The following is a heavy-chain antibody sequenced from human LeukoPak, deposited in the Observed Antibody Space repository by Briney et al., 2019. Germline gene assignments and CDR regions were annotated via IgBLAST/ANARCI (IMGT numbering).Heavy chain of an antibody. V-gene: IGHV1-69*05. CDR3: ARGLEDYDSSGYYFYYFDY. J-gene: IGHJ4*02. CDR1: GGTFSSYA. Sequence: GASVKVSCKASGGTFSSYAISWVRQAPGQGLEWMGGIIPIFGTANYAQKFQGRVTITTDESTSTAYMELSNLRSEDTAVYYCARGLEDYDSSGYYFYYFDYWGQGTLVTVSS. CDR2: IIPIFGTA. D-gene: IGHD3-22*01.